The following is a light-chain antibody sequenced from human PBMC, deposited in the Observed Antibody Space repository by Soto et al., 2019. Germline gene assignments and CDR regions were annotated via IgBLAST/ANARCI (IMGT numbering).Light chain of an antibody. CDR2: DVS. V-gene: IGLV2-11*01. J-gene: IGLJ2*01. Sequence: QSVLTQPRSVSGPPGQSVTISCTGTSSDVGGYNYVTWYQQHPGKAPKLMIYDVSERPSGVPDRFSASKSGNTASLTISGLQAEDEADYYCCSYAGSYTRVFGGGTQLTVL. CDR1: SSDVGGYNY. CDR3: CSYAGSYTRV.